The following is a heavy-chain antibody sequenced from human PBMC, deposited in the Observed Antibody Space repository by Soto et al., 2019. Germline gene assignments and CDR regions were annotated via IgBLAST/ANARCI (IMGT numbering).Heavy chain of an antibody. CDR3: VLERQLNSPTDACYI. CDR1: AFSVYY. V-gene: IGHV1-2*02. Sequence: AASVKVSCMASAFSVYYLHWVRQAPAQGLEWMGRINPNSGVTTYAQRFQGRVTMTSDTSITTSFLALSNVDFDDTAVYYCVLERQLNSPTDACYIRGQGTMFTVSS. J-gene: IGHJ3*02. D-gene: IGHD6-13*01. CDR2: INPNSGVT.